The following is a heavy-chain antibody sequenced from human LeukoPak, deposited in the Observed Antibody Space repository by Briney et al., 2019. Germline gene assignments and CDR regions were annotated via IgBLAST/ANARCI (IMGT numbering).Heavy chain of an antibody. D-gene: IGHD4-11*01. Sequence: GGSLRLSCAASGFTFSSYGMHLVRQAPGKGLEWVALISSDGGDKYYADSVKGRFTISRDNSKNTLHLQMNSLRSEDTAVYYCARDPSDYSNDPYYYYMDVWGKGTTVTVSS. J-gene: IGHJ6*03. CDR3: ARDPSDYSNDPYYYYMDV. V-gene: IGHV3-30*03. CDR1: GFTFSSYG. CDR2: ISSDGGDK.